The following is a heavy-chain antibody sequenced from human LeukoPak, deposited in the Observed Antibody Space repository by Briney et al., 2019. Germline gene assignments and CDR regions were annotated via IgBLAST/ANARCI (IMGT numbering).Heavy chain of an antibody. V-gene: IGHV4-59*01. CDR2: IYYSGRT. CDR1: GGSINNYY. CDR3: ARTRDLGGFDY. Sequence: PWETLSLTCTVSGGSINNYYWSWIRQPPGKGLEWIGYIYYSGRTNYNPSLKRRLTISVDTSKHQFSLELTSATAADTAVYYCARTRDLGGFDYVGQGTPVTLAS. D-gene: IGHD1-26*01. J-gene: IGHJ4*03.